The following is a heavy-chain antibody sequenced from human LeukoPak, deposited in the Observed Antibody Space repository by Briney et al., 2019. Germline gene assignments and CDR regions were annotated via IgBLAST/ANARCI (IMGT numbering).Heavy chain of an antibody. CDR3: ARDHGSGSYYNNWFDP. V-gene: IGHV4-59*12. J-gene: IGHJ5*02. CDR2: SYDRGST. Sequence: SETLSLTCIVSGGSINSYYWSWIRQPPGKGLEWIGYSYDRGSTNYNPSLKSRVTISVDTSKSQVSLKLISVTAADTAVYYCARDHGSGSYYNNWFDPWGQGTLVTVSS. D-gene: IGHD3-10*01. CDR1: GGSINSYY.